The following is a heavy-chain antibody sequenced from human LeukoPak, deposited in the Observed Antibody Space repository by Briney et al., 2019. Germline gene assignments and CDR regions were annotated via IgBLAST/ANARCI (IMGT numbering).Heavy chain of an antibody. V-gene: IGHV1-18*01. Sequence: ASVKVSCKASGYTFTSYGISWVRQAPGQGLEWMGWISAYKGNTNYAQGLQGRVTMTTDTSTSTAYMELRSLRSDDTAVYYCVVDCSSSSCYWGHWGQGTLVTVSS. CDR1: GYTFTSYG. D-gene: IGHD2-2*01. J-gene: IGHJ4*02. CDR2: ISAYKGNT. CDR3: VVDCSSSSCYWGH.